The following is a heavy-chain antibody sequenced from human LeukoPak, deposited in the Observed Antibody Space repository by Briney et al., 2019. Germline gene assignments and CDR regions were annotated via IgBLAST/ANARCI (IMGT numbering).Heavy chain of an antibody. Sequence: GGSLRLSCAASGFTVSSNYMSWVRQAPGKGLEWVSVIYSGGSTYYADSVKGRFTISRDNSKNTLYLQMNSLRAEDTAVYYCASTLAYAGDSNFNFDYWGQGTLVTVSS. CDR3: ASTLAYAGDSNFNFDY. V-gene: IGHV3-66*01. D-gene: IGHD3-22*01. CDR1: GFTVSSNY. CDR2: IYSGGST. J-gene: IGHJ4*02.